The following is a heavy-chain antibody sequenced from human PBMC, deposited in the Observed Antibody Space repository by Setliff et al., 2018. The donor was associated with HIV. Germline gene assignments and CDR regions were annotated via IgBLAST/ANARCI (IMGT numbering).Heavy chain of an antibody. CDR3: ARKGSIAARRYDY. V-gene: IGHV4-39*01. D-gene: IGHD6-6*01. J-gene: IGHJ4*02. Sequence: SETLSLTCTVSGGSISSSSYYWGWIRQPPGKGLEWIGSIYYSGSTYYNPSLKSRVTISVDTSKNQFSLKLSSVTAADTAVYYCARKGSIAARRYDYWGQGALVTVSS. CDR2: IYYSGST. CDR1: GGSISSSSYY.